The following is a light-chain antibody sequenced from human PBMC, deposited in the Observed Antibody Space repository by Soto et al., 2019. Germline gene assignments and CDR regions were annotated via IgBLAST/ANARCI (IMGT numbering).Light chain of an antibody. CDR3: QEHNSYIPT. J-gene: IGKJ1*01. V-gene: IGKV1-5*03. CDR2: EAS. CDR1: QSIGGW. Sequence: DIQMTQSRSALSASVGDRVTITCRASQSIGGWLAWYQQKPGKAPKLLIYEASVLQNGVPSRFSGSGSGTEFTLAIGSLQPDDFATYYCQEHNSYIPTFGPGTKVE.